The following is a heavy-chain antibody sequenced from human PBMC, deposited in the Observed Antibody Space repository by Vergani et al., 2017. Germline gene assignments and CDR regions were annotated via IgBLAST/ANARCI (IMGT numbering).Heavy chain of an antibody. Sequence: QVQLVESGGGVVQPGRSLRLSCAASGFTFSSYAMHWVRQAPGKGLEWVAVISYDGSNKYYADSVKGRFTISRDNSKNTLYLQMNSLRAEDTAVYYCARAGYSYGYFGYYYMDVWGK. V-gene: IGHV3-30-3*01. CDR1: GFTFSSYA. CDR2: ISYDGSNK. J-gene: IGHJ6*03. D-gene: IGHD5-18*01. CDR3: ARAGYSYGYFGYYYMDV.